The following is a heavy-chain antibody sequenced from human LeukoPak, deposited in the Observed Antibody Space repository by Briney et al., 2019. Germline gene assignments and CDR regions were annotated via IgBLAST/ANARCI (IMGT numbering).Heavy chain of an antibody. CDR2: INPSGGST. V-gene: IGHV1-46*01. J-gene: IGHJ4*02. CDR1: GYTFTSYY. D-gene: IGHD5-18*01. CDR3: ARYSYGFDY. Sequence: ASVKVSCKASGYTFTSYYMHWVRQAPGQGLEWMGFINPSGGSTSYAQKFQGRVTMSRDTSTSTVYMELSSLRSEDTAVFYCARYSYGFDYWGQGALVTVSS.